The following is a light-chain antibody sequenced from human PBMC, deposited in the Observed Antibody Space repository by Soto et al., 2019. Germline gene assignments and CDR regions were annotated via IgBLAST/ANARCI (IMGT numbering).Light chain of an antibody. CDR3: QHYNSYSEA. Sequence: IQMTQSPSSLSGSVGDRVTITCWASQTISSWLAWYQQKPGKAPKLXXYKASTLKSGVPSRFSGSGSGTEFTLTISSLQPDDFATYYCQHYNSYSEAFGQGTKV. CDR1: QTISSW. CDR2: KAS. J-gene: IGKJ1*01. V-gene: IGKV1-5*03.